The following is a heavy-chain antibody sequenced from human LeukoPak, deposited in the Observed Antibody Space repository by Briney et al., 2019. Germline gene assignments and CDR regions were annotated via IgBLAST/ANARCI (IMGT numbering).Heavy chain of an antibody. D-gene: IGHD3-10*01. J-gene: IGHJ4*02. V-gene: IGHV4-59*08. CDR2: IFYSGST. CDR3: ARHPELYFFDY. Sequence: SETLSLTCTVSGASISSYYWSWIRQPPGKGLEWIGYIFYSGSTNYIPSLKSRVTISADTSKNQVSLTLSSVTAADTAVYYCARHPELYFFDYWGQGTLVTVSS. CDR1: GASISSYY.